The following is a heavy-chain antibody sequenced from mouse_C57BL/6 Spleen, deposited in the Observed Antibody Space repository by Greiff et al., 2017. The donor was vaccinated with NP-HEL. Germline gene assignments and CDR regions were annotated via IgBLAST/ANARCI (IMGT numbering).Heavy chain of an antibody. J-gene: IGHJ3*01. CDR1: GSTFTSYW. CDR3: AIYYGFAY. CDR2: IDPSDSYT. Sequence: VQLQQSGAELVMPGASVKLSCKASGSTFTSYWMHWVTQRPGQGLEWIGEIDPSDSYTNYNQKFKGKSTLTVDKSSSTAYMQLSSLTSEDSAVYYCAIYYGFAYWGQGTLVTVSA. V-gene: IGHV1-69*01. D-gene: IGHD2-1*01.